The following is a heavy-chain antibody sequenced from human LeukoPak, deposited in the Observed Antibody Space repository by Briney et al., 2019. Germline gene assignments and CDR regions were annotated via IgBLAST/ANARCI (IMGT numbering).Heavy chain of an antibody. CDR3: AKDRGYCSGGSCCFDY. D-gene: IGHD2-15*01. J-gene: IGHJ4*02. CDR1: GFTFSSYA. CDR2: VSGSGSRT. V-gene: IGHV3-23*01. Sequence: PGGSLRLSCAASGFTFSSYAMSWVRQAPGKGLEWVSAVSGSGSRTYYADSVKGRFTISRDNSKNTLSLQMNSLRAEDTAVYYCAKDRGYCSGGSCCFDYWGQGTLVTVSS.